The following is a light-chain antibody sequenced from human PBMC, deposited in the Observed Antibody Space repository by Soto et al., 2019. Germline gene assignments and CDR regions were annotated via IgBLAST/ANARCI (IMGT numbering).Light chain of an antibody. J-gene: IGLJ1*01. V-gene: IGLV2-23*02. CDR3: YSTVRGYV. Sequence: QSALNQPASVSGSPGQSVTISCTATSSDVENYKLVSWYQQHPGKAPKLIIYEVSKRPSGVSNRFSGSKSANTASLIISGLQPEDESDYYGYSTVRGYVFGTGTQLTVL. CDR2: EVS. CDR1: SSDVENYKL.